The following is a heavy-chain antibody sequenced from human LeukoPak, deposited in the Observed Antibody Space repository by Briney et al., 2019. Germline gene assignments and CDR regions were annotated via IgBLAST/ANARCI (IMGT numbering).Heavy chain of an antibody. CDR2: ISTSGST. Sequence: SETLSLTCSVSGGYISSYYWSWIRQPAGKGLESIGHISTSGSTNYNPSLKSRVTMSVDTSKNQFSLKLSSVTAADTAVYYCARGGYCTNGVCPGLLDYWGQGTLVTVSS. D-gene: IGHD2-8*01. CDR1: GGYISSYY. CDR3: ARGGYCTNGVCPGLLDY. J-gene: IGHJ4*02. V-gene: IGHV4-4*07.